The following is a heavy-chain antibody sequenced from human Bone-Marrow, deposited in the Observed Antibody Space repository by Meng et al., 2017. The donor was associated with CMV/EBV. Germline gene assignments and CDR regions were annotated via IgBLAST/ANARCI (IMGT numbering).Heavy chain of an antibody. CDR2: ISYDGSNK. CDR3: AKGSSEYSNNWFDS. V-gene: IGHV3-30*18. CDR1: GFTFSNSA. Sequence: FGFTFSNSAMHWVRQAPGKGLEWVAVISYDGSNKYYVDSVKGRFTISRDKSQNTLYLQMDSLRAEDTAIYYCAKGSSEYSNNWFDSWGQGTLVTVSS. J-gene: IGHJ5*01. D-gene: IGHD6-6*01.